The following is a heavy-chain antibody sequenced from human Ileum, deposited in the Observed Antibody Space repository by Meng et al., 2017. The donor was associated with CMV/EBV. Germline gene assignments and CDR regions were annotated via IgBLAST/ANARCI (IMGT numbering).Heavy chain of an antibody. J-gene: IGHJ4*02. CDR2: LTSDGRT. CDR1: GFTFSRSW. V-gene: IGHV3-74*03. D-gene: IGHD3-10*01. CDR3: ARDGSYKLDY. Sequence: GESLKISCAASGFTFSRSWMHWVRQVPGKGLVWVSRLTSDGRTSYADFVKGRFTVSRDDATSTFYLQMNSLAAEDTAVYYCARDGSYKLDYWGQGTLVTVSS.